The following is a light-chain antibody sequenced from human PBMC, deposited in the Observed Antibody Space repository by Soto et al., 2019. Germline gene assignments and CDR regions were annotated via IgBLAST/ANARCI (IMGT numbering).Light chain of an antibody. CDR2: DAS. V-gene: IGKV3-11*01. Sequence: EIVLTQSPATLSLSPGERATLSRRASQSVRSNLAWYQQKPGQGPRLLIYDASNRATGIPARFSGSGSGTDFTLAIRRLEPEDFAVYYCHQFGYSPRTFGQGTKVDI. CDR3: HQFGYSPRT. CDR1: QSVRSN. J-gene: IGKJ1*01.